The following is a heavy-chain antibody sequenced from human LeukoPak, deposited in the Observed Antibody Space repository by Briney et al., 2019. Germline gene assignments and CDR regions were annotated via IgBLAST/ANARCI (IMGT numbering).Heavy chain of an antibody. CDR1: GGSISSYY. Sequence: PSETLSITCTVSGGSISSYYWSWIRQPAGKGLEWIGRIYTSGSTNYNPSLKSRVTMSVDTSKNQFSLKLSSVTAADTAVYYCARDRMTTVTRYFDYWGQGTLVTVSS. J-gene: IGHJ4*02. CDR2: IYTSGST. D-gene: IGHD4-11*01. V-gene: IGHV4-4*07. CDR3: ARDRMTTVTRYFDY.